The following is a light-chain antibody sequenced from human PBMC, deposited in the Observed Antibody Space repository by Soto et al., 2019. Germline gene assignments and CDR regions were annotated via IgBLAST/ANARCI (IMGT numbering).Light chain of an antibody. CDR2: RAS. Sequence: VVLTQSPGTLSLSPGERATLSCRASQSVSSSYLAWYQQKPGQAPRLLIYRASSRATGIPDRFSGSGSGTDFTLTISRLEPEDFAVYYCQQYGSSLWTFGQGTKVDIK. J-gene: IGKJ1*01. V-gene: IGKV3-20*01. CDR1: QSVSSSY. CDR3: QQYGSSLWT.